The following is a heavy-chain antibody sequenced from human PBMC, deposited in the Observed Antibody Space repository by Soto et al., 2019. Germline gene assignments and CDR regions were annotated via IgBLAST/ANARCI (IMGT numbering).Heavy chain of an antibody. D-gene: IGHD5-12*01. V-gene: IGHV3-23*01. CDR2: ISGSGGST. CDR1: GFTFSSYA. J-gene: IGHJ4*02. Sequence: GGSLRLSCAASGFTFSSYAMSWVRQAPGKGLEWVSAISGSGGSTYYADSVKGRFTISRDNSKNTLYLQMNSLRAEDTAVYYCANSGYDFLGPFDYWGQGTLVTVSS. CDR3: ANSGYDFLGPFDY.